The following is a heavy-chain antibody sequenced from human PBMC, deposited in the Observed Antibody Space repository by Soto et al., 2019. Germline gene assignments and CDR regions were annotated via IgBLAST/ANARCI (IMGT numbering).Heavy chain of an antibody. J-gene: IGHJ6*02. CDR1: GGSISSSSYY. CDR3: ASSRRDYDILTGFYYYYGMDV. CDR2: IYYIGST. V-gene: IGHV4-39*01. Sequence: QLQLQESGPGLVKPSETLSLTCTVSGGSISSSSYYWGWIRQPPGKGLEWLGCIYYIGSTYYNPTLKSRVTISVDTSKIQFAVKLSSVTAADTAVYYCASSRRDYDILTGFYYYYGMDVWGQGTTVTVSS. D-gene: IGHD3-9*01.